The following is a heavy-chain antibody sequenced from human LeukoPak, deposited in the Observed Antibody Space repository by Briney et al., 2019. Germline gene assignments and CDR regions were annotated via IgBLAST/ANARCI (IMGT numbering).Heavy chain of an antibody. CDR2: IKQDGSEK. V-gene: IGHV3-7*01. Sequence: GGSLRLSCAASGFTFSNAWMSWVRQAPGKGLEWVANIKQDGSEKYYVDSVKGRFTISRVNAKNSLYLQMNSLRAEDTAVYYCARDPVASPLVAFDIWGQGTMVTVSS. CDR3: ARDPVASPLVAFDI. J-gene: IGHJ3*02. CDR1: GFTFSNAW. D-gene: IGHD2-21*01.